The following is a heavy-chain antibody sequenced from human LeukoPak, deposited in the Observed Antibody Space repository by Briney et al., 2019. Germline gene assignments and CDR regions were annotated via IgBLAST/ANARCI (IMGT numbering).Heavy chain of an antibody. CDR2: INHSGST. CDR1: GGSFSGYY. Sequence: SETLSLTCAVYGGSFSGYYWSWIRQPPGKGLEWIREINHSGSTNYNPSLKSRVTISVDTSKNQFSLKLSSVTAADTAVYYCASLSRETFDIWGQGTMVTVSS. D-gene: IGHD1-26*01. J-gene: IGHJ3*02. CDR3: ASLSRETFDI. V-gene: IGHV4-34*01.